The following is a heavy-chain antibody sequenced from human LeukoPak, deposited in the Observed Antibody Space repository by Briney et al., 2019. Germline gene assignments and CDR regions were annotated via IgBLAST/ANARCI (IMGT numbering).Heavy chain of an antibody. D-gene: IGHD2-2*01. CDR3: ARLSCSSTSCYWTFDP. CDR2: IYYSGST. V-gene: IGHV4-59*08. CDR1: GGSISSYY. Sequence: SETLSLTCTVSGGSISSYYWNWIRQPPGKGLEWIGYIYYSGSTNYNPSLKSRVTISVDPAKNQFSLKLSSVTAADTAVYYCARLSCSSTSCYWTFDPWGQGTLVTVSS. J-gene: IGHJ5*02.